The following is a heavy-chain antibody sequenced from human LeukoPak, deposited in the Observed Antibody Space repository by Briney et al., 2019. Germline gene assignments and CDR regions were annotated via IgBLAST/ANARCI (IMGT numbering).Heavy chain of an antibody. J-gene: IGHJ4*02. D-gene: IGHD6-19*01. CDR3: ARFIAVAGNALY. CDR2: IYYSGST. Sequence: SETLSPTCTVSGGSISSSSYYWGWIRQPPGKGLEWIGSIYYSGSTYYNPSLKSRVTISVDTSKNQFSLKLSSVTAADTAVYYCARFIAVAGNALYWGQGTLVTVSS. V-gene: IGHV4-39*01. CDR1: GGSISSSSYY.